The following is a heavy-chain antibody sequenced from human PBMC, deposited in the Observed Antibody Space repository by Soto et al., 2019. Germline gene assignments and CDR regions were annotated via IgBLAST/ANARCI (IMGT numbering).Heavy chain of an antibody. Sequence: LRLSCAASGFIFSNAWMSWVRQAPGKGLEWVGRIKTEADGGATDYTAPVKGRFTISRDDSKNTVYLQMNYLKTEDTAVYYCATQHYYNGIDYWGQGTLVTVSS. CDR3: ATQHYYNGIDY. J-gene: IGHJ4*02. V-gene: IGHV3-15*01. D-gene: IGHD3-10*01. CDR1: GFIFSNAW. CDR2: IKTEADGGAT.